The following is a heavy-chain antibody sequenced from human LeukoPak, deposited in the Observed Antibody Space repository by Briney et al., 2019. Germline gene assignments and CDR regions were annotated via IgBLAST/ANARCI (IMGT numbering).Heavy chain of an antibody. Sequence: PGGSLRLSCAASGFTFSSYAMGWVRQAPGKGLEWVSAISDSGGNTYYTDSVKGRFTISRDSSKSTLYLQMNSLRAEDTAAYCCARASGGSSYDAFDIWGQGTLVTVSS. V-gene: IGHV3-23*01. CDR3: ARASGGSSYDAFDI. D-gene: IGHD1-26*01. J-gene: IGHJ3*02. CDR2: ISDSGGNT. CDR1: GFTFSSYA.